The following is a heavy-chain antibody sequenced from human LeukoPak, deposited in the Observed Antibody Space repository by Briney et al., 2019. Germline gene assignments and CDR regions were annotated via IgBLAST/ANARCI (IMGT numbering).Heavy chain of an antibody. D-gene: IGHD3-22*01. Sequence: PSETLSLTCTVSGGSISNTGYYWGWIRQPPGKGLEWVSYISGSSIYTRYADSVKGRFTISRDNAKNSLYLQMNSLRAEDTALYYCVRDISGYYFDYWGQGTLVTVSS. J-gene: IGHJ4*02. CDR3: VRDISGYYFDY. CDR2: ISGSSIYT. V-gene: IGHV3-11*05. CDR1: GGSISNTGYY.